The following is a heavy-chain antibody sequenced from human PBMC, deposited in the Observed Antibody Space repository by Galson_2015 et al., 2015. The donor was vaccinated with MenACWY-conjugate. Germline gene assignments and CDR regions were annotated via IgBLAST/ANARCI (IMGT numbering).Heavy chain of an antibody. Sequence: SLRLSCAASGFTFNNYAMSWVRQAPGKGLEWVSAISAAGRGTYYADSVKGRFTISRGNSENTMYLQMISLRAEDTAVYYCAKEFMVATGKQQERGYFQHWGPGTLVTVPS. V-gene: IGHV3-23*01. CDR3: AKEFMVATGKQQERGYFQH. J-gene: IGHJ1*01. CDR1: GFTFNNYA. D-gene: IGHD1-1*01. CDR2: ISAAGRGT.